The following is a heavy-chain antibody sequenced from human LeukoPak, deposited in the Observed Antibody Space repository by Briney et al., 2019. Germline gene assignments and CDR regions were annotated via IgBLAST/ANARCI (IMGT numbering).Heavy chain of an antibody. CDR1: GGSISSSSYY. J-gene: IGHJ3*02. V-gene: IGHV4-39*07. Sequence: PSETLSLTCTVSGGSISSSSYYWGWIRQPPGKGLEWIGSIYYSGSTYYNPSLKSRVTISVDTSKNQFSLKLSSVTAADTAVYYCATPRRRDGYKHSGGAFDIWGQGTMVTVSS. D-gene: IGHD5-24*01. CDR2: IYYSGST. CDR3: ATPRRRDGYKHSGGAFDI.